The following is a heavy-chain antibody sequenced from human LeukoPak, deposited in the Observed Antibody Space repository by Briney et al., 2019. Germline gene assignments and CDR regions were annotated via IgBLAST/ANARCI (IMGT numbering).Heavy chain of an antibody. V-gene: IGHV4-59*01. CDR3: ARGGYHFWSGFKNWFDL. D-gene: IGHD3-3*01. Sequence: SETLSLTCTVSGGSISSYYWSRIRQPPGKGLEWIGYIYYSGSTNYNPSLKSRVTISVDTSKNQFSLKLSSVTAADTAVYYCARGGYHFWSGFKNWFDLWGEGTVVTVSS. CDR2: IYYSGST. CDR1: GGSISSYY. J-gene: IGHJ5*02.